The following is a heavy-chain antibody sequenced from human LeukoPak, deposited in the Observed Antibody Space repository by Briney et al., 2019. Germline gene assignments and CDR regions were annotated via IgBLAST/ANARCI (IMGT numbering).Heavy chain of an antibody. J-gene: IGHJ4*02. CDR1: GGTFSSYA. D-gene: IGHD5-24*01. CDR2: IVPIFGTT. V-gene: IGHV1-69*05. CDR3: AREDGHFDY. Sequence: ASVKVSCKASGGTFSSYAINWVRQAPGQGLEWMGRIVPIFGTTNYAQKFQGRVTITTDESTSTAYMELSSLRSEDTAVYYCAREDGHFDYWGQGTPVTVSS.